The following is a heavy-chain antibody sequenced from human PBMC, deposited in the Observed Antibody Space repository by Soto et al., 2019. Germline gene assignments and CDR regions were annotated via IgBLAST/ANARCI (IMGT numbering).Heavy chain of an antibody. V-gene: IGHV5-51*01. D-gene: IGHD3-10*01. J-gene: IGHJ5*02. CDR1: GHLFNNHW. Sequence: GESLKISCKGPGHLFNNHWIGWVRQTPGKGLEWMGLIFTRDSETKTSPSFQGHVSFSVDNSINTVYLQWTSLKTTDTGIYFCTRGYFDSGHGYDLWGQGTLVTVSS. CDR3: TRGYFDSGHGYDL. CDR2: IFTRDSET.